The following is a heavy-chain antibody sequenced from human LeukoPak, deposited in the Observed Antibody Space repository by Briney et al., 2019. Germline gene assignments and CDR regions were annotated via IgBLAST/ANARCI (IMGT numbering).Heavy chain of an antibody. V-gene: IGHV4-34*01. J-gene: IGHJ4*02. CDR3: ASSLPRGSNY. Sequence: SETLSLTCAAHGGSFSGYYWSWIRQPPGKGLEWIGEINHSGSTNYNPSLKSRVTISVDTSKNQFSLKLSSVTAADTAVYYCASSLPRGSNYWGQGTLVTVSS. D-gene: IGHD3-16*01. CDR2: INHSGST. CDR1: GGSFSGYY.